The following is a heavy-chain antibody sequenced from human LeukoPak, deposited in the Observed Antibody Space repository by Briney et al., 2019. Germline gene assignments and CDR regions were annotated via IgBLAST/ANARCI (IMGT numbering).Heavy chain of an antibody. Sequence: SETLSLTCTVSGGTISSSSYYWAWTRQPPGKGLEWIGSIHYSGSTYNNPSLQCRVTISIDTSKHQFSLKLRFVTAADTAVYYCARVRCSGGSCPYYYYYYYMDVWGKGTTVSVSS. CDR3: ARVRCSGGSCPYYYYYYYMDV. V-gene: IGHV4-39*07. J-gene: IGHJ6*03. CDR2: IHYSGST. D-gene: IGHD2-15*01. CDR1: GGTISSSSYY.